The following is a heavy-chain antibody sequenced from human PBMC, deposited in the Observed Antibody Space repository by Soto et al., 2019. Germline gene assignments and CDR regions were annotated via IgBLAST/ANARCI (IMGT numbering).Heavy chain of an antibody. J-gene: IGHJ4*02. D-gene: IGHD2-8*01. V-gene: IGHV1-69*01. Sequence: QVPLVQSGAEVKKPGSSVKVSCKASGGTFSSYAISWVRQAPGQGLEWMGGIIPIFGTANYAQKFQGRVTITADESTSTAYMELSSLRSEDTAVYYCASNEKSYCTNGVCYADYWGQGTLVTVSS. CDR3: ASNEKSYCTNGVCYADY. CDR1: GGTFSSYA. CDR2: IIPIFGTA.